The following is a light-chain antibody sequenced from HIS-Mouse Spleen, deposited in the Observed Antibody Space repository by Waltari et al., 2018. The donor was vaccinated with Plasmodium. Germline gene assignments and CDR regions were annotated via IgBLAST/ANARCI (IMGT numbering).Light chain of an antibody. V-gene: IGLV1-44*01. Sequence: QSVLTQPPSASGTPGQRVNISCSGSSSNIGSNTVNWYQQLPGTAPKLLIYSNKQRPSGVPDRFSGSKSGTSASLAISGLQSEDEADYYCAAWDDSLNGYVFGTGTKVTVL. CDR1: SSNIGSNT. CDR2: SNK. CDR3: AAWDDSLNGYV. J-gene: IGLJ1*01.